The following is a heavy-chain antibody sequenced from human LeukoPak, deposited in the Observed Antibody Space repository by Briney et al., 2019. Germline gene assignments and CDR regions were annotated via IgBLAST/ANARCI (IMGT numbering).Heavy chain of an antibody. Sequence: GGSLRLSCAASGFTFSSYSINWVRQAPGKGLEWVSYISSSSSTIYYADSVKGRFTISRDNAKNSLYLQMNSLRAEDTAVYYCARAAGSYYDSSSPFDYWGQGTLVTVSS. CDR1: GFTFSSYS. CDR2: ISSSSSTI. V-gene: IGHV3-48*01. D-gene: IGHD3-22*01. CDR3: ARAAGSYYDSSSPFDY. J-gene: IGHJ4*02.